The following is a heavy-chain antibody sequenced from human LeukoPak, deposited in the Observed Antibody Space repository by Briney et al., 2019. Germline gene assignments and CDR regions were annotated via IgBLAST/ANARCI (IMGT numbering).Heavy chain of an antibody. CDR1: GGSISNSRDY. J-gene: IGHJ4*02. D-gene: IGHD3-22*01. CDR2: IYYSGST. Sequence: SETLSLTCTVSGGSISNSRDYWAWIRQPPGKGLEWIANIYYSGSTYYNPSLKSRVTISEDTSKNQFSLKLSSVTAADTAVYYCARGQYYYDSSGFDYWGQGTLVTVSS. V-gene: IGHV4-39*07. CDR3: ARGQYYYDSSGFDY.